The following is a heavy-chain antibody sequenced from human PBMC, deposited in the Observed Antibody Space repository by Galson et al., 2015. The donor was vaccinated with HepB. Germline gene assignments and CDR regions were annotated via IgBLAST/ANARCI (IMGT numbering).Heavy chain of an antibody. CDR3: AKGAAAGLRGAFDI. CDR1: GGPFSSYA. D-gene: IGHD6-13*01. V-gene: IGHV1-69*04. Sequence: QSGAEVKKPGASVKVSCKGSGGPFSSYAISWVRQAPGQGLEWMGRIIPILGIANYAQKFQGRVSITADKSTSTAYMELSSLRSEDTAVYYCAKGAAAGLRGAFDIWGQGTMVTVSS. CDR2: IIPILGIA. J-gene: IGHJ3*02.